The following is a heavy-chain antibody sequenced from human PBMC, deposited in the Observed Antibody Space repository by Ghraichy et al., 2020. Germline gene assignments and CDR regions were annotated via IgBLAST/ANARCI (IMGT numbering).Heavy chain of an antibody. CDR1: GGSISSGDYY. V-gene: IGHV4-30-4*01. CDR2: IYYSGST. J-gene: IGHJ4*02. D-gene: IGHD1-7*01. Sequence: TLSLTCTVSGGSISSGDYYWSWIRQPPGKGLEWIGYIYYSGSTYYNPSLKSRVTISVDTSKNQFSLKLSSVTAADTAVYYCARRSPITGTSGSDYWGQGTLVTVSS. CDR3: ARRSPITGTSGSDY.